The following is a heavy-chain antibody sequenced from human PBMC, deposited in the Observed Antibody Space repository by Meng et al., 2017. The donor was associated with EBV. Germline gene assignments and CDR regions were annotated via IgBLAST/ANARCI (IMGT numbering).Heavy chain of an antibody. J-gene: IGHJ4*02. Sequence: HAQLVQSGAEMKKPGASVKVHFKASSDTFTSYGISWVRQAPGQGLEWMGWISAYNGNTNYAQKLQGRVTMTTDTSTSTADMELRSLRSDDTAVDYCARGMATIKPTFDYWGQGTLVTVSS. CDR3: ARGMATIKPTFDY. CDR2: ISAYNGNT. D-gene: IGHD5-24*01. V-gene: IGHV1-18*01. CDR1: SDTFTSYG.